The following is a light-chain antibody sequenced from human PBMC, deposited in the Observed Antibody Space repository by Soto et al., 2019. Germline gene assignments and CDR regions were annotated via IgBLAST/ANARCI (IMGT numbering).Light chain of an antibody. CDR3: QQSYSTPPWT. CDR2: AAF. Sequence: DIQMTQPPSSLSASVGDRVTITCRASQSISSYLNWYQQKPGKAPKLLIYAAFSLQSGVPSRFSGSGSGTDFTLTISSLQPEDFATYYCQQSYSTPPWTFGQGTKVDIK. J-gene: IGKJ1*01. V-gene: IGKV1-39*01. CDR1: QSISSY.